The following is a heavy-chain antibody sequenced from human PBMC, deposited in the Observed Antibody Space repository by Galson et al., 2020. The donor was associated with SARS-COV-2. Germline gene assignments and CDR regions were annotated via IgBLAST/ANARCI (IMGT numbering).Heavy chain of an antibody. J-gene: IGHJ3*02. Sequence: ASVKVSCKVSGYTLTELSMHWVRQAPGKGLEWMGGFDPEDGETIYAQKFQGRVTMTEDTSTDTAYMELSSLRSEDTAVYYCATDPASRITMNRPDAFDIWGQGTMVTVSS. V-gene: IGHV1-24*01. CDR1: GYTLTELS. D-gene: IGHD3-22*01. CDR3: ATDPASRITMNRPDAFDI. CDR2: FDPEDGET.